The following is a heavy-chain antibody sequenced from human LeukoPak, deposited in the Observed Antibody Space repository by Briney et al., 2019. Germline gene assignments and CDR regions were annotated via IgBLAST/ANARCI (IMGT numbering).Heavy chain of an antibody. V-gene: IGHV4-59*08. J-gene: IGHJ4*02. D-gene: IGHD2-15*01. CDR3: ARGYCSGGSCYPYYFDY. CDR1: GGSISSYY. CDR2: IYYSGST. Sequence: SETLSLTCTVSGGSISSYYWSRIRQPPGKGLEWIGYIYYSGSTNYNPSLKSRVTISVDTSKNQFSLKLSSVTAADTAVYYCARGYCSGGSCYPYYFDYWGQGTLVTVSS.